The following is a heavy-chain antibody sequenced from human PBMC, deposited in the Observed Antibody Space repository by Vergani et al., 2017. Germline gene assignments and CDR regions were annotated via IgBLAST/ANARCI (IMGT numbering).Heavy chain of an antibody. V-gene: IGHV3-21*01. D-gene: IGHD6-19*01. Sequence: EVQLVESGGGLVKPGGSLRLSCAASGFTFSSYSMNWVRQAPGKGLEWVSSISSSSSYIYYADSVKGRFTISRDNSKNSLYLQMNSLRAEDTAVYYCARVTAVAGPRGYSYYGGMDVWGQGTTVTVSS. CDR3: ARVTAVAGPRGYSYYGGMDV. CDR2: ISSSSSYI. J-gene: IGHJ6*02. CDR1: GFTFSSYS.